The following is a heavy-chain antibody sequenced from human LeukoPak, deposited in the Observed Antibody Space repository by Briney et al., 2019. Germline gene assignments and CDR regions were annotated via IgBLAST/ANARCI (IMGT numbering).Heavy chain of an antibody. CDR1: GYGFTSFD. Sequence: ASVKVSCKASGYGFTSFDTNWVRQATGQGLEWMGWMSPHSANTGYAQRFQGRGTMTRDTSTNTAFLELSSLRSEDTALYYCARHGRGGDGFDIWGQGTKVTVSS. V-gene: IGHV1-8*01. CDR2: MSPHSANT. J-gene: IGHJ3*02. CDR3: ARHGRGGDGFDI. D-gene: IGHD3-10*01.